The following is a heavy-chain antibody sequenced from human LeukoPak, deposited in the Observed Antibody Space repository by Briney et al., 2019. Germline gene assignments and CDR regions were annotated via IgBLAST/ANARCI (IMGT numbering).Heavy chain of an antibody. V-gene: IGHV3-30*18. Sequence: PGRSLRLSCAASGFTFSSYGMHWVRQAPGKGLEWVAVISYDGSNKYYADSVKGRFTISRDNSKNTLYLQMNSLRAEDTAVYYCAKDLRQQLPPGAFDIWGQGTMVTVSS. CDR2: ISYDGSNK. CDR3: AKDLRQQLPPGAFDI. D-gene: IGHD6-13*01. CDR1: GFTFSSYG. J-gene: IGHJ3*02.